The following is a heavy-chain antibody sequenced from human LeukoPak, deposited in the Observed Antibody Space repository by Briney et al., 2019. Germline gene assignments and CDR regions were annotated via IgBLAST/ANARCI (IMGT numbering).Heavy chain of an antibody. CDR2: IYYSGST. CDR1: GGSISSSSYY. V-gene: IGHV4-39*07. J-gene: IGHJ4*02. CDR3: ARDQMDYYDSSGYYYPLAPLDY. Sequence: SETLSLTCTVSGGSISSSSYYWGWIRQPPGKGLEWIGSIYYSGSTYYNPSLKSRVTISVDTSKNQFSLKLSSVTAADTAVYYCARDQMDYYDSSGYYYPLAPLDYWGQGTLVTVSS. D-gene: IGHD3-22*01.